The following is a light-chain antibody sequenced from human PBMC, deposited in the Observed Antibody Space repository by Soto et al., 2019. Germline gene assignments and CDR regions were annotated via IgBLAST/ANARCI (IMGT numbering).Light chain of an antibody. J-gene: IGKJ1*01. CDR1: QSISSW. CDR3: QQYNRYSHWT. CDR2: DAS. Sequence: DIQMTQSPSTLSASVGDRVTITCRASQSISSWLAWYQQKPGKAPKLLIYDASSLESGVPSRFSGSRSGTEFTRTIRSLQPDDFTTYYCQQYNRYSHWTVGQGTKVEIK. V-gene: IGKV1-5*01.